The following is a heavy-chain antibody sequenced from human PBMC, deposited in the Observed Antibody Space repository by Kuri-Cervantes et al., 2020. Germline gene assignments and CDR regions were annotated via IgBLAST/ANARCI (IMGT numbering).Heavy chain of an antibody. CDR2: VIPILGIA. V-gene: IGHV1-69*04. D-gene: IGHD2-2*01. CDR1: GGTFSSYT. Sequence: SVKVSCKASGGTFSSYTISWVRQAPGQGLEWMGRVIPILGIANYAQKFQGRVTITADKSTSTAYMELSSLRPEDTAVYYCARDSAIYCSSTSCYAEKYFQHWGQGTLVTVSS. CDR3: ARDSAIYCSSTSCYAEKYFQH. J-gene: IGHJ1*01.